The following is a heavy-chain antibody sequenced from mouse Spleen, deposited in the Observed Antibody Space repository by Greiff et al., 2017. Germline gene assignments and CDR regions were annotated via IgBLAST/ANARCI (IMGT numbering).Heavy chain of an antibody. D-gene: IGHD1-1*01. CDR3: ARKSYYYGSSYWYFDV. Sequence: VKLVESGPGLVAPSQSLSITCTVSGFSLTSYAISWVRQPPGKGLEWLGVIWTGGGTNYNSALKSRLSISKDNSKSQVFLKMNSLQTDDTARYYCARKSYYYGSSYWYFDVWGAGTTVTVSS. CDR2: IWTGGGT. CDR1: GFSLTSYA. V-gene: IGHV2-9-1*01. J-gene: IGHJ1*01.